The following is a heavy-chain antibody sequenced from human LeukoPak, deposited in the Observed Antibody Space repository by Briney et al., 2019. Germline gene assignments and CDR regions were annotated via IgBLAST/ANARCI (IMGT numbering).Heavy chain of an antibody. J-gene: IGHJ6*02. Sequence: KPSETLSLTCTISGGSISSYYWSWIRQPPGKVLEWIGYVDYRGNTNYNPSLKSRVTISIDTPKSLFSLKLNSVNAADTAVYYCARVEVGAADRQWYGMDVWGQGTTVTVSS. CDR1: GGSISSYY. CDR2: VDYRGNT. D-gene: IGHD2-15*01. V-gene: IGHV4-59*01. CDR3: ARVEVGAADRQWYGMDV.